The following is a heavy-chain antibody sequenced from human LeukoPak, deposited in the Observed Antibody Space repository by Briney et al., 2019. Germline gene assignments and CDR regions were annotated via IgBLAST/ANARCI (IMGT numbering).Heavy chain of an antibody. J-gene: IGHJ6*03. D-gene: IGHD3-3*01. CDR2: IYYSGST. Sequence: SETLSLTCTVSGGSISSSSYYWGWIRQPPGKGLEWIGSIYYSGSTYYNPSLKSRVTISVDTSKNQFSLKLSSVTAADTAVYYCAREDYDFWSGYYRRYMDVWGKGTTVTVSS. V-gene: IGHV4-39*07. CDR1: GGSISSSSYY. CDR3: AREDYDFWSGYYRRYMDV.